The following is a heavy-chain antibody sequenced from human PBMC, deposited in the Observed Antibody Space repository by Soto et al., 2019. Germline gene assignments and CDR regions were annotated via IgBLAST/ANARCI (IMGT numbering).Heavy chain of an antibody. CDR3: ARGNNLDYFDS. D-gene: IGHD1-1*01. V-gene: IGHV1-69*12. CDR1: GGTVSSYG. J-gene: IGHJ4*02. CDR2: IIPIFGTP. Sequence: QVQLVQSGAEVKKPGSSVKVSCTASGGTVSSYGLNWVRQAPGQGLEWMGGIIPIFGTPNYAQKFQGRVTMTADESTVTVTMQLSSLRSEDPAVYYCARGNNLDYFDSWGQGTLVTVSS.